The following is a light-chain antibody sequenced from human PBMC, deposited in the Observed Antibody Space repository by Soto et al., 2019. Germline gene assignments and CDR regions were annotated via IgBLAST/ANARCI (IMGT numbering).Light chain of an antibody. CDR3: GSFTTSRIWV. V-gene: IGLV2-11*01. CDR2: AVR. J-gene: IGLJ3*02. Sequence: QSALTQPHSVSGSPGQSVTISCTGTNSDVGRYNSVSWYQQLPGKAPKIIISAVRQRPSGVPDRFSGSKSGNTASLTISGLQADDEAEYFCGSFTTSRIWVFGGGTKLTVL. CDR1: NSDVGRYNS.